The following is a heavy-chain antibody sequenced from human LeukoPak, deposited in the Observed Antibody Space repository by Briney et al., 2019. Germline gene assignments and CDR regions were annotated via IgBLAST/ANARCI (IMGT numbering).Heavy chain of an antibody. V-gene: IGHV3-21*04. J-gene: IGHJ4*02. CDR1: GFTFSSYS. Sequence: PGGSLRLSCAASGFTFSSYSMNWVRQAPGKGLEWVSSISSSSSYIYYADSVKGRFTISRDNAKNSLYLQMTSLRPEDTALYFCAKDLGYCVSSSCYSFDSWGQGTLVTVSS. CDR3: AKDLGYCVSSSCYSFDS. D-gene: IGHD2-2*02. CDR2: ISSSSSYI.